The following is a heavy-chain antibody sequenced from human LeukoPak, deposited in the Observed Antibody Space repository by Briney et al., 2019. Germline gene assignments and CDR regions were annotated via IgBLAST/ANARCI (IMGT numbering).Heavy chain of an antibody. V-gene: IGHV1-18*01. D-gene: IGHD4-17*01. CDR1: GYTFTSYG. J-gene: IGHJ4*02. CDR2: ISAYNGNT. Sequence: ASVKVSCKASGYTFTSYGISWVRQAPGQGLEWMGWISAYNGNTNYAQKLQGRVTMTTDTSTSTAYMELRSLRSDDTAVYYCARASDYGDYVDYFDYWGQGTLVTVSS. CDR3: ARASDYGDYVDYFDY.